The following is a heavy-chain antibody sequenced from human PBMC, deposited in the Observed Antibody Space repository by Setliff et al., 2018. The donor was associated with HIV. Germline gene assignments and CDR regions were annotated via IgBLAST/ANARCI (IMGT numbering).Heavy chain of an antibody. V-gene: IGHV1-18*01. CDR3: ARASSIAARATFDY. CDR1: GYTFTSYG. Sequence: ASVKVSCKASGYTFTSYGISWVRQAPGQGLEWMGWISAYNGNTNYAQKLQGRVTMTTDTSTSTAYMELRSLRSDNTAVYYCARASSIAARATFDYWGQGTLGTVSS. CDR2: ISAYNGNT. D-gene: IGHD6-6*01. J-gene: IGHJ4*02.